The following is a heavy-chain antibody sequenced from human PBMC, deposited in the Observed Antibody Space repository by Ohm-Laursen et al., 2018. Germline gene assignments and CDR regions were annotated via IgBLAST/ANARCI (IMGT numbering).Heavy chain of an antibody. Sequence: TLSLTCTVSGGSISSGGYYWSWIRQHPGKGLEWIGHIYYSGSTYYNPSLKSRVTISVDTSKNQFSLKLSSVTAADTAVYYCASWFRSGYSYGYPYWGQGTLVTVSS. D-gene: IGHD5-18*01. V-gene: IGHV4-31*03. J-gene: IGHJ4*02. CDR3: ASWFRSGYSYGYPY. CDR2: IYYSGST. CDR1: GGSISSGGYY.